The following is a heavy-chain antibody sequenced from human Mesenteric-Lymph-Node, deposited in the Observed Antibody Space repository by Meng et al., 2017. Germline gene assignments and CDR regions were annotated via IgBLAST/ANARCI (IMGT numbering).Heavy chain of an antibody. CDR1: GFTFSSYW. Sequence: GESLKISCAASGFTFSSYWMSWVRQAPGKGLEWVAVISYDGSNPHYADSVKGRFTISRDNSKDTLYLQMNSLRPEDTAIYYCARDLSSGWLGDYWGQGALVTVSS. CDR2: ISYDGSNP. V-gene: IGHV3-30*03. CDR3: ARDLSSGWLGDY. J-gene: IGHJ4*02. D-gene: IGHD6-19*01.